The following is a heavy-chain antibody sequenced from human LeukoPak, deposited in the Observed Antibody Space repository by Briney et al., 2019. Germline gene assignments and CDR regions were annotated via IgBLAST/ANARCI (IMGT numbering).Heavy chain of an antibody. CDR3: AGVVAAVADNWFDP. D-gene: IGHD6-19*01. CDR2: INHSGST. CDR1: GGSFSGYY. V-gene: IGHV4-34*01. J-gene: IGHJ5*02. Sequence: SQTLSLTCAVYGGSFSGYYWSWIRQPPGKGLEWIGEINHSGSTNYNPSLKSRVTISVDTSKNQFSLKLSSVTAADTAVYYCAGVVAAVADNWFDPWGQGTLVTVSS.